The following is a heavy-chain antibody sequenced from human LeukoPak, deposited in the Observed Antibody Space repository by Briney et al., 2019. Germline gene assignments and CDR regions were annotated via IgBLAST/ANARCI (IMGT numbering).Heavy chain of an antibody. J-gene: IGHJ4*02. D-gene: IGHD6-13*01. V-gene: IGHV3-74*01. Sequence: QAGASLQISCAVSGFNFSSYWIHWVRQAPGKGLVWVSLINTDGSATTYGDSAKGRFTVSRDNDKNTLFLDMNSLRVEDTAVYYCARGTAATAGIDYWGQGTLVTVSS. CDR1: GFNFSSYW. CDR3: ARGTAATAGIDY. CDR2: INTDGSAT.